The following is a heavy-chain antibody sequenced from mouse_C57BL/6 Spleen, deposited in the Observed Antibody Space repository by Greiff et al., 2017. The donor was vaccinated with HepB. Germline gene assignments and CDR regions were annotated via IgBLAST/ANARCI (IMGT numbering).Heavy chain of an antibody. J-gene: IGHJ1*03. D-gene: IGHD2-1*01. CDR3: ARSEEGNLPCWYFDF. Sequence: VQLVESGAELARPGASVKLSCKASGYTFTSYGISWVKQRTGKGLEWIGEIYPRSGNTYYNEKLKGKATLTADKSSSTAYMELRSLTSEDSAVYSGARSEEGNLPCWYFDFWGTGTTVTVSS. CDR1: GYTFTSYG. V-gene: IGHV1-81*01. CDR2: IYPRSGNT.